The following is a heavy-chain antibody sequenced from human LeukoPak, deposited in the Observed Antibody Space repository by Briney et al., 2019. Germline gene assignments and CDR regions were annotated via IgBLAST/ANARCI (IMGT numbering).Heavy chain of an antibody. CDR3: AKNSSGGYSDY. CDR2: ISTYNGYS. CDR1: VYTFTSSG. D-gene: IGHD6-19*01. J-gene: IGHJ4*02. Sequence: ASVTVSFTTSVYTFTSSGITWVRQAPGQGLEWMGWISTYNGYSKYAQNLQGRVTMTADTSTSTAYMELSSLRSDDTAVYYCAKNSSGGYSDYWGQGTLVTVSS. V-gene: IGHV1-18*01.